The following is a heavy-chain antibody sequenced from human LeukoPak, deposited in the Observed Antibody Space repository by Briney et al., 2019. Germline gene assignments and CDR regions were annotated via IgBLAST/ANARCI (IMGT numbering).Heavy chain of an antibody. D-gene: IGHD1-26*01. J-gene: IGHJ4*02. V-gene: IGHV3-66*02. Sequence: GGSLRLSCAGSGFSVSNNYMSWVRQAPGKGLEWVSVSGGSTYYADSVKGRFTISRDNSKNTLYLQMNSLRAEDTAVYYCTRDRDSRSHYGYWGQGTLVIVSS. CDR3: TRDRDSRSHYGY. CDR2: SGGST. CDR1: GFSVSNNY.